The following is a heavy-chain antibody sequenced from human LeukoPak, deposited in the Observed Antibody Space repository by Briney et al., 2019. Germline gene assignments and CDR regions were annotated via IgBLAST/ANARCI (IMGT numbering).Heavy chain of an antibody. CDR3: VRGITVAGYNWFDP. CDR1: GFTFDVYD. CDR2: INWNGDST. Sequence: GGSLRLSCAASGFTFDVYDMTWVRQVPGKGLEWGSDINWNGDSTNYADSVKGRFTISRDNAKKSLYLQMNSLRAQDTPSYHCVRGITVAGYNWFDPWGEGTPVTVSS. V-gene: IGHV3-20*01. J-gene: IGHJ5*02. D-gene: IGHD6-19*01.